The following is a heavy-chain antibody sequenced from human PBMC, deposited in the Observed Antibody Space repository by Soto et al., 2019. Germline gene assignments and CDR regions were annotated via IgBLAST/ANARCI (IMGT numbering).Heavy chain of an antibody. J-gene: IGHJ6*02. V-gene: IGHV3-30*18. Sequence: PGGSLRLSCEASGFTFNTYDIHWVRQAPGKGLEWVAVISYDGSNKYYADSVKGRFTISRDNSKNTLYLQMNSLRAEDTAVYYCAKSWGSGWVYYYYGMDVWGQGTTVTVSS. CDR3: AKSWGSGWVYYYYGMDV. D-gene: IGHD6-19*01. CDR2: ISYDGSNK. CDR1: GFTFNTYD.